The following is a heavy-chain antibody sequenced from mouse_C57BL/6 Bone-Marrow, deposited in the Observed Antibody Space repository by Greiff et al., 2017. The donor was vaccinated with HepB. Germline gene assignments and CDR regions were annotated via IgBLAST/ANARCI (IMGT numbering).Heavy chain of an antibody. D-gene: IGHD1-1*01. CDR1: GYTFTGYW. CDR2: ILPGSGST. J-gene: IGHJ1*03. CDR3: ARSLITTVVADWYFDV. Sequence: QVQLQQPGAELMKPGASVKLSCKATGYTFTGYWIEWVKQRPGHGLEWIGEILPGSGSTNYNEKFKGKATFTADTSSNTAYMQLSSLTTEDSAIYYCARSLITTVVADWYFDVWGTGTTVTVSS. V-gene: IGHV1-9*01.